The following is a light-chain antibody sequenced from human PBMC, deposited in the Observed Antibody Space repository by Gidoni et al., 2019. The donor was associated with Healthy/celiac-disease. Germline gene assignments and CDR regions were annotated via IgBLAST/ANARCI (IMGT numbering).Light chain of an antibody. CDR3: QQYNNGPPWT. CDR2: GAT. CDR1: QSVSTN. Sequence: EIVMTHSPATLSVSPGERATPSCRARQSVSTNLAWYQQKPGQAPRLLIDGATTRATGTPPRCSGSGSGTEFTLTISSLQAEDFAVYYCQQYNNGPPWTFGQGTKVEIK. V-gene: IGKV3-15*01. J-gene: IGKJ1*01.